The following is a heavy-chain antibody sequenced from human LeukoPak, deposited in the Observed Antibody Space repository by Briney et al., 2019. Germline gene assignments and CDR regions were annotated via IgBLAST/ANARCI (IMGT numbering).Heavy chain of an antibody. J-gene: IGHJ4*02. V-gene: IGHV5-51*01. CDR2: IYPGDSDT. CDR1: GYSFTSYW. Sequence: LGESLKISCKGSGYSFTSYWIGWVRQMPGKGLEWMGIIYPGDSDTRYSPSFQGQVTISADKSISTAYLQWSSLKASDTAMYYCARRGPGSGWLHPIDYWGQGTLVTVSS. CDR3: ARRGPGSGWLHPIDY. D-gene: IGHD6-19*01.